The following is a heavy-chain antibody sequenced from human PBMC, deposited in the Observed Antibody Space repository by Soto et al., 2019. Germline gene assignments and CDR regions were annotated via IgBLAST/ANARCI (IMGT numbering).Heavy chain of an antibody. V-gene: IGHV4-39*01. J-gene: IGHJ4*02. CDR3: ARLEGLATISYYFDF. CDR2: IYYRGNA. D-gene: IGHD3-9*01. CDR1: DDSINSDKYY. Sequence: QLQLQESGPGLVKPSETLSLTCSVSDDSINSDKYYWGWIRQPPGKGLEWIGSIYYRGNAYYTPSRQTRVTISVAKSKSEFSLRLNSVTAADSAVYFCARLEGLATISYYFDFWGPGALVTVSS.